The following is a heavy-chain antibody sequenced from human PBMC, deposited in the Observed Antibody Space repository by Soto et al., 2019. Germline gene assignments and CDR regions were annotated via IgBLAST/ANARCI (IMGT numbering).Heavy chain of an antibody. J-gene: IGHJ6*02. D-gene: IGHD4-17*01. CDR1: GFTFSSYS. V-gene: IGHV3-48*01. Sequence: PGGSLRLSCAASGFTFSSYSMNWVRQAPGKGLEWVSYISSSSSTIYYADSVKGRFTISRDNAKNSLYLQMNSLRAEDTAVYYCARMTTVTTHYYYYGMDVWGQGTTVTVSS. CDR2: ISSSSSTI. CDR3: ARMTTVTTHYYYYGMDV.